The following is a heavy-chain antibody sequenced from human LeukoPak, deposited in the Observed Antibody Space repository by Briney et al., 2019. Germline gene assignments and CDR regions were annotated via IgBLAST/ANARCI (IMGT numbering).Heavy chain of an antibody. V-gene: IGHV4-39*01. CDR1: GGSISSSSYY. Sequence: SETLSLTCTVSGGSISSSSYYWGWIRQPPGKGLGWIGSIYYSGSTYYNPSLKSRVTISVDTSKNQFSLKLSSVTAADTAVYYCARLGPYQLLHLNWFDPWGQGTLVTVSS. D-gene: IGHD2-2*01. J-gene: IGHJ5*02. CDR3: ARLGPYQLLHLNWFDP. CDR2: IYYSGST.